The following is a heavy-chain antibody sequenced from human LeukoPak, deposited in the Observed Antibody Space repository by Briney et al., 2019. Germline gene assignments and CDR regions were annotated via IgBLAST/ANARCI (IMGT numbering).Heavy chain of an antibody. CDR2: INPSGGST. CDR1: GYTFTSYY. J-gene: IGHJ4*02. Sequence: ASVKVSCKASGYTFTSYYMHWVRQAPGQGLEWMGIINPSGGSTSYAQKFQGRVTMTRDMSTSTVYMELSSLRSDDTAVYYYARDLTHRRNYDSSGYQSVPAFWGQGTLVTVSS. D-gene: IGHD3-22*01. V-gene: IGHV1-46*01. CDR3: ARDLTHRRNYDSSGYQSVPAF.